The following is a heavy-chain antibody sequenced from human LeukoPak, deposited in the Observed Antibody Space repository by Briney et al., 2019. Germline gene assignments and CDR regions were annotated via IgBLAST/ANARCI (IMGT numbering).Heavy chain of an antibody. Sequence: SETLSLTCTVSGGPISSHYWSWIRQPPGKGLEWIGYIYYSGSTNYNPSLKSRVTISVDTSKNQFSLKLSSVTAADTAVYYCARVVWYFDYWGQGTLVTVSS. J-gene: IGHJ4*02. V-gene: IGHV4-59*11. CDR1: GGPISSHY. CDR2: IYYSGST. D-gene: IGHD2-8*01. CDR3: ARVVWYFDY.